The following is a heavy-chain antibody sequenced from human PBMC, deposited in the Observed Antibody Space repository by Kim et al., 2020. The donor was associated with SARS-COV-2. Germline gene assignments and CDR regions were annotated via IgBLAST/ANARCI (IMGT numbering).Heavy chain of an antibody. D-gene: IGHD1-26*01. V-gene: IGHV3-21*01. CDR3: AKGEFQWAIDY. CDR2: ISGGSPYI. CDR1: GFMFNNYS. Sequence: GGSLRLSCAASGFMFNNYSMNWVRQAPEKGLELVSSISGGSPYIYYGDSVKGRFTISRDNAKNSLYLQMNSLRADDTSVYYCAKGEFQWAIDYWGQGTPVSVSS. J-gene: IGHJ4*02.